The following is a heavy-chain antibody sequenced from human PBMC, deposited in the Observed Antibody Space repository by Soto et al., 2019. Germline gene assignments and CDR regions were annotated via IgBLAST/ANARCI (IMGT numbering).Heavy chain of an antibody. Sequence: EVQLVESGGGLVKPGGSLRLSCTGSGFPFSAYNISWVRQAPGKGLEWVSSITVGSSHIYQPNSMKGRFTISRDDAKNSVYLQIDSLRDEDTALYYCSRSPEVGVRGAYWGQGTLVTVSS. CDR3: SRSPEVGVRGAY. D-gene: IGHD3-16*01. V-gene: IGHV3-21*01. CDR2: ITVGSSHI. J-gene: IGHJ4*02. CDR1: GFPFSAYN.